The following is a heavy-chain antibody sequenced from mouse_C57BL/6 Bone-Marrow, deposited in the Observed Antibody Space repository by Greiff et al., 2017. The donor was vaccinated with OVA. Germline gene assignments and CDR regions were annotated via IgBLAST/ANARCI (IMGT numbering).Heavy chain of an antibody. CDR2: IWSGGST. J-gene: IGHJ3*01. Sequence: VHLVESGPGLVQPSQSLSITCTVSGFSLTSYGVHWVRQSPGKGLEWLGVIWSGGSTAYNEAFISRLCISKDNSKSQVFFKINRLQADDTAIYYCARTGDVYYLTWFAYWGQGTLVTVSA. CDR3: ARTGDVYYLTWFAY. V-gene: IGHV2-2*01. CDR1: GFSLTSYG. D-gene: IGHD2-3*01.